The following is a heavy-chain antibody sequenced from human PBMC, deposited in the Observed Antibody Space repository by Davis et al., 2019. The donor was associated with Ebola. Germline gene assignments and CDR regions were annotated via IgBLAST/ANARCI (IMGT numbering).Heavy chain of an antibody. D-gene: IGHD4-11*01. Sequence: PGGSLRLSCAASGFTFSSYGMHWVRQAPGKGLEWVAVISYDGSNKYYADSVKGRFTISRDNSKNTLYLQMNSLKAEDTAVYYCAKSRDDYSNSRYYMDVWGKGTTVTVSS. V-gene: IGHV3-30*18. CDR1: GFTFSSYG. CDR2: ISYDGSNK. CDR3: AKSRDDYSNSRYYMDV. J-gene: IGHJ6*03.